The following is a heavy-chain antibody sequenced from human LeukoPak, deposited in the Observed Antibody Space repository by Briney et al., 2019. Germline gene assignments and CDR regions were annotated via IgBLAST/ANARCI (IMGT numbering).Heavy chain of an antibody. Sequence: SETLSLTCTVSGGSISSGSYYWSWIRQPAGKGQEWIGRIYTSGSTNYNPSLKSRVTISIDTSKNQFSLKLSSVTAADTAVYYCARHLAAAANYWGQGTLVTVSS. CDR3: ARHLAAAANY. D-gene: IGHD6-13*01. CDR2: IYTSGST. J-gene: IGHJ4*02. CDR1: GGSISSGSYY. V-gene: IGHV4-61*02.